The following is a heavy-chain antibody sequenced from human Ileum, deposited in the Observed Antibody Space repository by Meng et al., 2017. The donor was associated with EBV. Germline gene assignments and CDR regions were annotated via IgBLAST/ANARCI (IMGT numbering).Heavy chain of an antibody. CDR2: VYHDGAT. CDR3: ARSSPIVRGLDY. J-gene: IGHJ4*02. CDR1: GDSVSGSDW. D-gene: IGHD3-10*01. Sequence: VRLQESGPGLVKPSGTRSLTCAVSGDSVSGSDWWSWVRQPPGKGLEWIGEVYHDGATNYHPSLKSRVTISLDKSKNEVNLHLNSLTAADTAVYFCARSSPIVRGLDYWGQGTLVTVSS. V-gene: IGHV4-4*02.